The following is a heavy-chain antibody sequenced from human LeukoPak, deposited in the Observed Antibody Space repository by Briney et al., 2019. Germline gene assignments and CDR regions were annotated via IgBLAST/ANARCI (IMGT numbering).Heavy chain of an antibody. V-gene: IGHV3-74*01. D-gene: IGHD6-6*01. Sequence: PGGSLRLSCAASGFTFSSYWMHWVRQAPGKGLVWVSRINSDGSSTSYADSVKGRFTISRDNSKNTLYLQMNSLRAEDTAVYYCAKDGGIAARYYYYYYMDVWGKGTTVTVSS. CDR3: AKDGGIAARYYYYYYMDV. CDR1: GFTFSSYW. CDR2: INSDGSST. J-gene: IGHJ6*03.